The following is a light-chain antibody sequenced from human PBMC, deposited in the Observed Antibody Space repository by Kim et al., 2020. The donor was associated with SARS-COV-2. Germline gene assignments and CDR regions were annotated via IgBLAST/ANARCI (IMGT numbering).Light chain of an antibody. J-gene: IGKJ1*01. CDR3: QQYFDYPRT. Sequence: SASTGDRVPITCRASQGIGTSLAWYQQKTGKAPKLLIYGASTLQSGVPSRFSGSVSGTDFTLTISLQSEDFATYYCQQYFDYPRTFGQGTKVDIK. V-gene: IGKV1-8*01. CDR1: QGIGTS. CDR2: GAS.